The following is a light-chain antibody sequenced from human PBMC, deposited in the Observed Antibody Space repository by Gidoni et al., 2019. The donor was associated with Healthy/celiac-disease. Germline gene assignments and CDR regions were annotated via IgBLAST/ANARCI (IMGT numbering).Light chain of an antibody. CDR3: QQRSNWPLT. V-gene: IGKV3-11*01. CDR2: DAS. J-gene: IGKJ4*01. Sequence: EIVLTQSPATLSFSPGERATLPCRASQRVSSYLAWYHQKPGQAPRLLIYDASNRATGIPARFSGSGSGTDFTLTISSLEPEDFAVYYCQQRSNWPLTFGGGTKVEIK. CDR1: QRVSSY.